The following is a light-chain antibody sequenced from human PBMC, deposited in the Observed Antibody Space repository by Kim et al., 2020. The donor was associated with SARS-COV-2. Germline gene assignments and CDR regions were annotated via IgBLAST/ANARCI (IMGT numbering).Light chain of an antibody. J-gene: IGLJ1*01. Sequence: QSALTQPASMSGSLGQSITISCTGTTSDVGGYNSVSWYQQHPGTTPKLIIYDVNQRPSGISNRLSGSKSGNTASLTISGLQSEDEADYHCCSYTGSDTYVFGTGTKVTVL. CDR2: DVN. V-gene: IGLV2-14*01. CDR1: TSDVGGYNS. CDR3: CSYTGSDTYV.